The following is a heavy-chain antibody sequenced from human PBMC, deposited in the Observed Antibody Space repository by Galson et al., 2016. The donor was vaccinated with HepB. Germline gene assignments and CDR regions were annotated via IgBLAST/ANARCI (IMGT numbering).Heavy chain of an antibody. CDR3: ARDWAPYCGGGCYFSY. CDR1: GYSFTRYA. Sequence: VKVPCKASGYSFTRYAIPWVRQAPGQGLEWMGWINVGIGDTKYSQKFQGGVPFIRDTSATTAYMEMSSLRSGDTAVYFCARDWAPYCGGGCYFSYWGQGTLVTVSS. CDR2: INVGIGDT. J-gene: IGHJ4*02. V-gene: IGHV1-3*01. D-gene: IGHD2-21*02.